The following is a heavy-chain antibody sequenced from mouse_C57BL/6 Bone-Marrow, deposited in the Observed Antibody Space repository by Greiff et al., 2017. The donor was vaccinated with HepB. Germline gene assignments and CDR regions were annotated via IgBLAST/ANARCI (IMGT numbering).Heavy chain of an antibody. D-gene: IGHD1-1*01. CDR2: INPNYGTT. Sequence: EVKLQESGPELVKPGASVKISCKASGYSFTDYKMNWVKQSNGKSLEWIGVINPNYGTTSYNQKFKGKATLTVDQSSSTAYMQLNSLTSEDSAVYYCARHHYYGSSLRYWGQGTTLTVSS. CDR3: ARHHYYGSSLRY. CDR1: GYSFTDYK. J-gene: IGHJ2*01. V-gene: IGHV1-39*01.